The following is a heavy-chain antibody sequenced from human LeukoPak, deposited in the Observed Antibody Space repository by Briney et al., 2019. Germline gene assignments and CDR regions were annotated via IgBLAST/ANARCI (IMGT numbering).Heavy chain of an antibody. CDR3: AREYYYDSRAPGAFDI. D-gene: IGHD3-22*01. V-gene: IGHV3-21*01. CDR2: ISSSSSYI. Sequence: GGSLRLSCAASGFTLSTYLMHWVRQAPGKGLEWVSSISSSSSYIYYADSVKGRFTISRDNAKNSLYLQMNSLRAEDTAVYYCAREYYYDSRAPGAFDIWGQGTMVTVSS. J-gene: IGHJ3*02. CDR1: GFTLSTYL.